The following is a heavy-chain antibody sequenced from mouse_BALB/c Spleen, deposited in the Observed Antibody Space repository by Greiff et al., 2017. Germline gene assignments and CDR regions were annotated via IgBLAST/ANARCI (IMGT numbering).Heavy chain of an antibody. D-gene: IGHD2-4*01. Sequence: QVQLKESGPGLVAPSQSLSITCTVSGFSLTSYGVHWVRQPPGKGLEWLGVIWAGGSTNYNSALMSRLSISKDNSKSQVFLKMNSLQTDDTAMYYCARSYDYDPYYYAMDYWGQGTSVTVSS. V-gene: IGHV2-9*02. CDR1: GFSLTSYG. J-gene: IGHJ4*01. CDR3: ARSYDYDPYYYAMDY. CDR2: IWAGGST.